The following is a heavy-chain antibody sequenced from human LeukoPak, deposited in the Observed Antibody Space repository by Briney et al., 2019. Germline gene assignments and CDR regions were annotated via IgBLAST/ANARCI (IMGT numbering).Heavy chain of an antibody. Sequence: ASVKISCKASGYTFTSYGISWVRQAPGQGLEWMGWISAYNGNTNYAQKLQGRVTMTTDTSTSTAYMELRSLRSDDTAVYYCARSDSSGYLTFFDYWGQGTLVTVSS. CDR2: ISAYNGNT. J-gene: IGHJ4*02. D-gene: IGHD3-22*01. CDR3: ARSDSSGYLTFFDY. V-gene: IGHV1-18*01. CDR1: GYTFTSYG.